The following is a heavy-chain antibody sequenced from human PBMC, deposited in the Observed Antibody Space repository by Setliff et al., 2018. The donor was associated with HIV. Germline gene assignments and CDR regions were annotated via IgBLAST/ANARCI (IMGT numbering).Heavy chain of an antibody. CDR1: GFTFSNYA. J-gene: IGHJ5*02. Sequence: LRLSCAVSGFTFSNYAMHWVRQASGKGLEWVAVISYDGNYKYYSDSVKGRFTISRDNSKNTLYLQMNSLRAEDTAVYYCARVSGYGLRGFDPWGQGTLVTVSS. V-gene: IGHV3-30*04. CDR2: ISYDGNYK. D-gene: IGHD5-12*01. CDR3: ARVSGYGLRGFDP.